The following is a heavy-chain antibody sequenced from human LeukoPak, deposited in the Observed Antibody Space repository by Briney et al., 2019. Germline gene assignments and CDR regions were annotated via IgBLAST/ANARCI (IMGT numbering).Heavy chain of an antibody. Sequence: GMSLRLSCAAPGFTFSAYPMHCVRHAPGKGLEWVAVISHVGRTKYYTDSVKGRFTISRDKSKNTLYMQVNSLRAEDTGVYYCARGFPGDHSIRADHWGEGALVTGST. CDR1: GFTFSAYP. D-gene: IGHD4-11*01. V-gene: IGHV3-30*04. CDR3: ARGFPGDHSIRADH. J-gene: IGHJ4*02. CDR2: ISHVGRTK.